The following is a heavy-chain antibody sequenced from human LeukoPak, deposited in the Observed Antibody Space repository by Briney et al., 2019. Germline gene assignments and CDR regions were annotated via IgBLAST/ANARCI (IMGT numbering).Heavy chain of an antibody. Sequence: PGRSLRLSCVASGFTFTSYGLPWVRQAPGKGLEWVAVIWPDGSNKYYADSVKGRFTISRDDSKSTVYLQMNNLRVDDTALYYCARASGCYDFWGQGTLVTVSS. D-gene: IGHD1-26*01. V-gene: IGHV3-33*01. CDR1: GFTFTSYG. J-gene: IGHJ4*02. CDR2: IWPDGSNK. CDR3: ARASGCYDF.